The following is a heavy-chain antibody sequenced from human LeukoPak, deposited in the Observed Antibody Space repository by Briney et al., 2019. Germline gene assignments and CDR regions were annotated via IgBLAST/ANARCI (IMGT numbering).Heavy chain of an antibody. D-gene: IGHD3-3*01. J-gene: IGHJ4*02. CDR3: ARDRDDLDVLRFLEWSHGRYYFDY. CDR1: GGSISSGSYY. Sequence: SSETLSLTCTVSGGSISSGSYYWSWIRQPAGKGLEWIGRIYTSGSTNYNPSLKSRVTMSVDTSKNQFSLKLSSVTAADTAVYYCARDRDDLDVLRFLEWSHGRYYFDYWGQGTLVTVSS. CDR2: IYTSGST. V-gene: IGHV4-61*02.